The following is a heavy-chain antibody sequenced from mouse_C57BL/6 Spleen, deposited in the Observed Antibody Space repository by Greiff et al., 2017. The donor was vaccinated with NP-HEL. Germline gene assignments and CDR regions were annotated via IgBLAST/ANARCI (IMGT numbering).Heavy chain of an antibody. V-gene: IGHV1-59*01. CDR1: GYTFTSYW. CDR2: IDPSDSYT. D-gene: IGHD2-1*01. Sequence: VQLQQSGAELVRPGTSVKLSCKASGYTFTSYWMHWVKQRPGQGLEWIGVIDPSDSYTNYNQKFKGKATLTVDTSSSTAYMQLSSLTSEDSAVYYGARKDGTRYFDVWGTGTTVTVSS. J-gene: IGHJ1*03. CDR3: ARKDGTRYFDV.